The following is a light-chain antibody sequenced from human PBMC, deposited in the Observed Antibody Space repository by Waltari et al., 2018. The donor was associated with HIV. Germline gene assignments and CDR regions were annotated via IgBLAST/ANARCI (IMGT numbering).Light chain of an antibody. V-gene: IGLV2-23*02. CDR1: SSDIGGSNL. Sequence: QSALTQPASVSGSPGQSITISCTGTSSDIGGSNLVSWYHNHTDNTPKLLIYEVNVRPSVVSDRFSGSKSGNTASLTISGLQAGDEADYYCCSYAGSTTFVEFGGGTKLTVL. CDR3: CSYAGSTTFVE. CDR2: EVN. J-gene: IGLJ3*02.